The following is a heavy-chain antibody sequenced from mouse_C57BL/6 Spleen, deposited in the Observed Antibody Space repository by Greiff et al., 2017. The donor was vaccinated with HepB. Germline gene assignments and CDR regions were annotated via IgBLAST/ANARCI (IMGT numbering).Heavy chain of an antibody. CDR2: IWSDGST. CDR1: GFSLTSYG. J-gene: IGHJ4*01. D-gene: IGHD2-3*01. Sequence: VKLMESGPGLVAPSQSLSITCTVSGFSLTSYGVHWVRQPPGKGLEWLVVIWSDGSTTYNSALKSRLSISKDNSKSQVFLKMNSLQTDDTAMYYCARQRDGYFYAMDYWGQGTSVTVSS. V-gene: IGHV2-6-1*01. CDR3: ARQRDGYFYAMDY.